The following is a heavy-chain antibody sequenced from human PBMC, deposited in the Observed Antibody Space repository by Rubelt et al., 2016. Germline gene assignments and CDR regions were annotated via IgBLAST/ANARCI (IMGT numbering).Heavy chain of an antibody. CDR3: ARDRSGVGATHYYYYGMDV. Sequence: EVQLVESGGGLVQPGGSLRLSCAASGFTVSSNYMRWVREAPGKGLEWVSVIYSGGSTYYADSVKGRFTISRDNSKNTLYLQMNSLRAEDTAVYYWARDRSGVGATHYYYYGMDVRGQGTTVTVSS. J-gene: IGHJ6*02. CDR2: IYSGGST. V-gene: IGHV3-53*01. CDR1: GFTVSSNY. D-gene: IGHD1-26*01.